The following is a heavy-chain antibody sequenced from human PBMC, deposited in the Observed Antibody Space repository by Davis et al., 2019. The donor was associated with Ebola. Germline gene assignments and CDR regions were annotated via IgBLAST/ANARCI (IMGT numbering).Heavy chain of an antibody. J-gene: IGHJ5*02. CDR1: GYTFTSYD. CDR2: MNPNSGNT. CDR3: TRSETSSGWFDP. D-gene: IGHD6-25*01. Sequence: AASVKVSCKASGYTFTSYDINWVRQATGQGLEWMGWMNPNSGNTGYAQMFQGRVTMTRNAFITTAYMELSNLRSEDTAVYYCTRSETSSGWFDPWGQGTPVTVSS. V-gene: IGHV1-8*01.